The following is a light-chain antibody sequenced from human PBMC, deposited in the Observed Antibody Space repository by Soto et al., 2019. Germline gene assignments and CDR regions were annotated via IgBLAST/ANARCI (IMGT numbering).Light chain of an antibody. CDR1: SSDVGGYTF. CDR3: SSYTSSTPLGYV. Sequence: QSALTQPASVSGSPGQSITISCTGTSSDVGGYTFVSWYQQHPGKAPKLMIYEVSNRPSGVSNRFSGSKSGNTASLTISGLQAEDEADYYCSSYTSSTPLGYVFGTGTKLTVL. V-gene: IGLV2-14*01. J-gene: IGLJ1*01. CDR2: EVS.